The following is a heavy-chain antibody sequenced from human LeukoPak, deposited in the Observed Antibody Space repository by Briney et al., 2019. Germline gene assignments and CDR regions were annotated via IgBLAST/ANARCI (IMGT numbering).Heavy chain of an antibody. CDR2: IIPIFGTA. CDR1: GGTFSSYA. D-gene: IGHD4-17*01. Sequence: SVKVSCKASGGTFSSYATSWVRQAPGQGLEWMGGIIPIFGTANYAQKFQGRVTITADESTSTAYMELSSLRSEDTAVYYCARATYGDYFSIDYWGQGTLVTVSS. V-gene: IGHV1-69*13. J-gene: IGHJ4*02. CDR3: ARATYGDYFSIDY.